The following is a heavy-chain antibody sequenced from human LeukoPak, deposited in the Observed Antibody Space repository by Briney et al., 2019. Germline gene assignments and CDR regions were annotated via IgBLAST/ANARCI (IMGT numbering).Heavy chain of an antibody. V-gene: IGHV4-34*01. CDR1: GGSFSGYY. D-gene: IGHD3-3*01. CDR3: ATLYYDFWSGYYPYFDY. CDR2: INHSGST. Sequence: KPSETLSLTCAVYGGSFSGYYWSWIRQPPGKGLEWIGEINHSGSTNYNPSLKSRVTISVDTSKNQFYLKLSSVTAADTAVYYCATLYYDFWSGYYPYFDYWGQGTLVTVSS. J-gene: IGHJ4*02.